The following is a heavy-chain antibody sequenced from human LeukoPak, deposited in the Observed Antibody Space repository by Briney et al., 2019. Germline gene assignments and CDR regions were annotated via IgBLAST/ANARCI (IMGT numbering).Heavy chain of an antibody. D-gene: IGHD5-24*01. CDR3: ATATTPTISRHYFDS. J-gene: IGHJ4*02. CDR1: GFTFTSYG. Sequence: GGSLRLSCAASGFTFTSYGMSWVRQAPGKGLEWVSAISGSGTTTYYADSVKGRFTISRDNSRNTLYLQMNSLRAEDTAVYYCATATTPTISRHYFDSWGQGTLVTVSS. CDR2: ISGSGTTT. V-gene: IGHV3-23*01.